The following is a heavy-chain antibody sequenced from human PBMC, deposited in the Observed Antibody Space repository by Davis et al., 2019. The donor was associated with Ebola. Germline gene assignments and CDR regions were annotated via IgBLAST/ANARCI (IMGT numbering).Heavy chain of an antibody. V-gene: IGHV3-30-3*02. CDR2: ISYDGSNK. Sequence: GSLRLSCAASGFTFSSYAMHWVRQAPGKGLEWVAVISYDGSNKYYADSVKGWFTISRDNSKNTLYLQMNSLRAEDAAVYYCAKSFIGYQLLYIDYYYYYMDVWGKGTTVTVSS. D-gene: IGHD2-2*02. CDR1: GFTFSSYA. CDR3: AKSFIGYQLLYIDYYYYYMDV. J-gene: IGHJ6*03.